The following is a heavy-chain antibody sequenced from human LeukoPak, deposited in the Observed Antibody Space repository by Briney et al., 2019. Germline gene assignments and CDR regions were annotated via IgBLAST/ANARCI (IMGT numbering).Heavy chain of an antibody. D-gene: IGHD3-22*01. CDR2: IYHSGST. CDR1: GYSISSGYY. CDR3: ARGASYYYDSSVSSPYYFDY. V-gene: IGHV4-38-2*02. J-gene: IGHJ4*02. Sequence: SETLSLTCTVSGYSISSGYYWGWIRQPPGKGLEWIGSIYHSGSTYYNPSLKSRATISVDTSKNQFSLKLSSVTAADTAVYYCARGASYYYDSSVSSPYYFDYWGQGTLVTVSS.